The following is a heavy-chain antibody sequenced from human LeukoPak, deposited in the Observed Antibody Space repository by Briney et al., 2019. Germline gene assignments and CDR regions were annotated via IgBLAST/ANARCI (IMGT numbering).Heavy chain of an antibody. CDR1: GFTFSSYW. CDR3: PRDQAGAFDI. CDR2: IDSGGSTT. V-gene: IGHV3-74*01. Sequence: PGGSLRLSCAASGFTFSSYWMHWVRQAPGKGLVWVSRIDSGGSTTSYADSVKGRFTISRDNAKNTLYLQMNSLRAEDTAVYYCPRDQAGAFDIWGQGTMVTVSS. D-gene: IGHD3-10*01. J-gene: IGHJ3*02.